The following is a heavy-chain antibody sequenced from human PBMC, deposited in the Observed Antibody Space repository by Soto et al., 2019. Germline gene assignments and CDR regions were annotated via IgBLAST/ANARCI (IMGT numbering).Heavy chain of an antibody. V-gene: IGHV3-30*18. CDR1: GFTFSSYG. J-gene: IGHJ6*02. CDR2: ISYDGSSK. CDR3: AKDLVGSGWNYGMDV. D-gene: IGHD6-19*01. Sequence: QVQLVESGGGVVQPGRSLRLSCAASGFTFSSYGMHWVRQAPGKGLEWVAVISYDGSSKYYEDSVKGRFTISRDYSKNTLYLQMNSLRAEETAVYYCAKDLVGSGWNYGMDVWGQGTPVTFS.